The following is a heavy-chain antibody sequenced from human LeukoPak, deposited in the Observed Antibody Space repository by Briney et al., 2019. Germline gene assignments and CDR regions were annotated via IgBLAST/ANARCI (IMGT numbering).Heavy chain of an antibody. CDR1: GFTFSNYA. CDR2: ISGSGGST. V-gene: IGHV3-23*01. Sequence: GGSLRLSCAASGFTFSNYAMSWVRQAPGKGLEWVSVISGSGGSTSYADSVKGRFTISRDNSKNTLYLQMNSLRAEDTAVYYCAKGYDSSGFVRWGQGTLVTVSS. D-gene: IGHD3-22*01. CDR3: AKGYDSSGFVR. J-gene: IGHJ4*02.